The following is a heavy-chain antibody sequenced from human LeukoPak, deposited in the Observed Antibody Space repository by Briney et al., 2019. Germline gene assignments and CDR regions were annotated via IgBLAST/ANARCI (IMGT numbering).Heavy chain of an antibody. CDR2: ISGSGGST. J-gene: IGHJ3*02. CDR3: AKGSLRRLVWWARHDAFDI. CDR1: GFTFSSYA. Sequence: PGGSLRLSCAASGFTFSSYAMSWVRQAPGKGLEWVSAISGSGGSTYYADSVKGRFTISRDNSKNTLYLQMNSLRAEDTAVYYCAKGSLRRLVWWARHDAFDIWGQGTMVTVSS. V-gene: IGHV3-23*01. D-gene: IGHD2-8*02.